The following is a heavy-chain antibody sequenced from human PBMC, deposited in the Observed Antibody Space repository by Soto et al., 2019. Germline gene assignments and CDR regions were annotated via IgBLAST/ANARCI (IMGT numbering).Heavy chain of an antibody. D-gene: IGHD5-18*01. CDR1: GYTFTSYG. CDR2: ISGYSGNT. CDR3: ARGSRTRGYSYDS. V-gene: IGHV1-18*01. Sequence: QVQLVQSGGEVKKPGASVKVSCKTSGYTFTSYGISWVRQAPGQGLEWMGWISGYSGNTDYARRVQGRVTMPTDTSTSPAFRELRSLRVDDTAVYYCARGSRTRGYSYDSWGQGTLVTVS. J-gene: IGHJ4*02.